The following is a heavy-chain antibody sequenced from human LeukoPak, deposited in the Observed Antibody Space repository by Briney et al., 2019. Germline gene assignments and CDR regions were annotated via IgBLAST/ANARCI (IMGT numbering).Heavy chain of an antibody. CDR2: ISDEGSNK. V-gene: IGHV3-30*04. CDR1: RFTFNSYA. Sequence: PGRSLRLSCAASRFTFNSYAMHWVRQAPAKGLVWVAAISDEGSNKYYADSMKGRFTISRDSSKNTVYLEMNSLRVDDTAVYYCARGGATVTWGFFDYWGQGALVTVSS. J-gene: IGHJ4*02. CDR3: ARGGATVTWGFFDY. D-gene: IGHD4-17*01.